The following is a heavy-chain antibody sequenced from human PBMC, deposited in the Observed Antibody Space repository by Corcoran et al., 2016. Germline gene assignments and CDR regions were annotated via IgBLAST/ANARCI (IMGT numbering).Heavy chain of an antibody. V-gene: IGHV3-15*01. CDR2: IKSKTDGGTT. J-gene: IGHJ6*02. CDR3: TTAGYCSGGSCYSGHNYYYYYGMDV. D-gene: IGHD2-15*01. Sequence: EVQLVESGGGLVKPGGSLRLSCAASGFTFSNAWMSWVRQAPGKWLEWVGRIKSKTDGGTTDYAAPVKGRFTISRDDSKNTLYLQMNSLKTEDTAGYYCTTAGYCSGGSCYSGHNYYYYYGMDVWGQGTTVTVSS. CDR1: GFTFSNAW.